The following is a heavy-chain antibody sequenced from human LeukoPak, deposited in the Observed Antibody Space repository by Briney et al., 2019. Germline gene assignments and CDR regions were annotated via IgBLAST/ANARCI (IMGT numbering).Heavy chain of an antibody. CDR1: GYSFSNYW. V-gene: IGHV5-51*01. D-gene: IGHD6-19*01. Sequence: GESLKISCMGSGYSFSNYWIGWVRQMPGKGLEWMGIIYPDESNTRYSPSFQGQVTVSADKSISTAYLQWSSLKASDTAIYYCARHEGGGWYIDYWGQGTLVTVSS. CDR2: IYPDESNT. CDR3: ARHEGGGWYIDY. J-gene: IGHJ4*02.